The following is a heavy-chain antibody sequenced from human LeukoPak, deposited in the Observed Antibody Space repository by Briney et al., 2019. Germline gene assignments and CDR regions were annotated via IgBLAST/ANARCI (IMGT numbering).Heavy chain of an antibody. D-gene: IGHD3-10*01. CDR1: GYSVRSGYY. J-gene: IGHJ4*02. V-gene: IGHV4-38-2*02. CDR2: MYHSGST. CDR3: ARVYSMVRQYFDY. Sequence: PSETLSLTCTVSGYSVRSGYYWGWIRPSPGKDLEWIGTMYHSGSTYYNPSLKSRLIISVDTSKNQFSLKLSSVTAADTAVYYCARVYSMVRQYFDYWGQGTLVTVSS.